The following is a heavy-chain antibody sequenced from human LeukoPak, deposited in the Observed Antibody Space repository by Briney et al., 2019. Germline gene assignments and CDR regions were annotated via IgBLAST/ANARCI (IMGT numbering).Heavy chain of an antibody. V-gene: IGHV1-2*02. CDR2: INLNNGGT. CDR1: GYTFTGYY. Sequence: GASVKVSCKASGYTFTGYYMHWVRQAPGQGLEWMGWINLNNGGTDYAQKFQGRVTLTRDTSISTAYMELSSLRSDDTAVYYCANGYSGYVGWFDPWGQGTLVTVSS. CDR3: ANGYSGYVGWFDP. J-gene: IGHJ5*02. D-gene: IGHD5-12*01.